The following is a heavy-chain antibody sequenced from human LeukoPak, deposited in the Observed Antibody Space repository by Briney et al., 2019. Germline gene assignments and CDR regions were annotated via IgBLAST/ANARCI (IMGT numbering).Heavy chain of an antibody. Sequence: NPSETLSLTCAVYGGSFSGYYWSWIRQPPGKGLEWIGEINHSGSTNYNPPLKSRVTISVDTSKNQFSLKLSSVTAADPAVYYCAREGCTNGVCYTNYYYYMDVWGKGTTVTVSS. J-gene: IGHJ6*03. D-gene: IGHD2-8*01. V-gene: IGHV4-34*01. CDR1: GGSFSGYY. CDR3: AREGCTNGVCYTNYYYYMDV. CDR2: INHSGST.